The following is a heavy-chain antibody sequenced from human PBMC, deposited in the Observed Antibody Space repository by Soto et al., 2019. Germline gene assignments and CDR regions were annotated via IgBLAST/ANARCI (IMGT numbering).Heavy chain of an antibody. CDR1: GGTFRSYA. CDR2: IIPIFGTA. D-gene: IGHD3-3*01. J-gene: IGHJ6*02. CDR3: ARLPARITILGVESPAGV. V-gene: IGHV1-69*06. Sequence: SVKVSCKASGGTFRSYAISWVRQAPGQGLEWMGGIIPIFGTANYAQKFQGRVRITADKSTSTAYMELSSLRSEDTAVYYCARLPARITILGVESPAGVWGQGTTVTVSS.